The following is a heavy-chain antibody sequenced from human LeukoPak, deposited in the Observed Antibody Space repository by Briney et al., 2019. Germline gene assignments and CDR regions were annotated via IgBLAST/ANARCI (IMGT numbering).Heavy chain of an antibody. V-gene: IGHV4-34*01. CDR1: GGSVSGDY. Sequence: SETLSLTCAVYGGSVSGDYWSWIRQPRGKGLEWIGEINHSGSTNYNPSLKSRVTISVDTSKNQFSLKLSSVSAADTAVYYCARHPSYYYGSGSWPWGQGTLVTVSS. CDR3: ARHPSYYYGSGSWP. D-gene: IGHD3-10*01. J-gene: IGHJ5*02. CDR2: INHSGST.